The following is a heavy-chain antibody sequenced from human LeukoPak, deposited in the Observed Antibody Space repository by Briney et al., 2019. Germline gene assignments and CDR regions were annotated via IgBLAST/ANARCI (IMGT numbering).Heavy chain of an antibody. Sequence: SETLSLTCAVYGGSFSGYYWSWIRQPPGKGLEWIGEINHSGSTNYNPSLKSRVTISVDTSKNPFSLKLSSVTAADTAVYYCARHGTVRQDYYYYYMDVWGKGTTVTVSS. CDR2: INHSGST. J-gene: IGHJ6*03. V-gene: IGHV4-34*01. CDR1: GGSFSGYY. D-gene: IGHD6-6*01. CDR3: ARHGTVRQDYYYYYMDV.